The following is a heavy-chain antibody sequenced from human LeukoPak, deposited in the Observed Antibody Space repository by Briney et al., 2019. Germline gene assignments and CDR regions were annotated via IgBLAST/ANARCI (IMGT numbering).Heavy chain of an antibody. CDR1: GFTFSSYW. V-gene: IGHV3-74*01. D-gene: IGHD3-16*01. CDR3: ARPLGERNYFDY. J-gene: IGHJ4*02. Sequence: PGGSLRLSCAASGFTFSSYWTHWVRQAPGKGLVWVSRINSDGSSTSYADSVKGRFTISRDNAKNTLYLQMNSLRAEDTAVYYCARPLGERNYFDYWGQGTLVTVSS. CDR2: INSDGSST.